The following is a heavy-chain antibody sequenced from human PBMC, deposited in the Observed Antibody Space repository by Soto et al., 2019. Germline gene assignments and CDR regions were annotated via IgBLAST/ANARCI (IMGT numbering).Heavy chain of an antibody. J-gene: IGHJ5*02. V-gene: IGHV1-8*01. CDR3: ARVRYYYGSGSKTNWFDP. D-gene: IGHD3-10*01. CDR1: GYTFTSYD. CDR2: MNPNSGNT. Sequence: VASVKVSCKASGYTFTSYDINWVRQATGQGLEWMGWMNPNSGNTGYAQKFQGRVTMTRNTSISTAYMELSSLRSEDTAVYYCARVRYYYGSGSKTNWFDPWGQGTLVTVSS.